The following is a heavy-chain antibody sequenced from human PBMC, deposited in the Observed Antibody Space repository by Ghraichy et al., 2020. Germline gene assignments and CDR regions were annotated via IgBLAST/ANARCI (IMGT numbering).Heavy chain of an antibody. CDR1: GYTFTSYY. J-gene: IGHJ6*02. D-gene: IGHD3-10*01. Sequence: ASVKVSCKASGYTFTSYYMHWVRQAPGQGLEWMGIINPSGGSTSYAQKFQGRVTMTRDTSTSTVYMELSSLRSDDTAVYYCARGRQYYYGSGSYKYYYYGMDVWGQGTTVTVSS. CDR3: ARGRQYYYGSGSYKYYYYGMDV. V-gene: IGHV1-46*03. CDR2: INPSGGST.